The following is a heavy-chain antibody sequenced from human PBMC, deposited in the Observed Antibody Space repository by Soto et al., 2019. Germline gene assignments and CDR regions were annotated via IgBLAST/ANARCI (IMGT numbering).Heavy chain of an antibody. CDR1: GGSISSYY. Sequence: PSETLSLTCTVSGGSISSYYWSWIRQPPGKGLEWIGYIYYSGSTNYNPSLKSRVTISVDTSKNQFSLKLSSVTAADTAVYYCARQERVGGSXGYWGQGTLVTVSS. CDR3: ARQERVGGSXGY. J-gene: IGHJ4*02. V-gene: IGHV4-59*08. D-gene: IGHD1-26*01. CDR2: IYYSGST.